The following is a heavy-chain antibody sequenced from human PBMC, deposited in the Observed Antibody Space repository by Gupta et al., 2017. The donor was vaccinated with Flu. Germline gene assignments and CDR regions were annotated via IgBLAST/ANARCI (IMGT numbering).Heavy chain of an antibody. J-gene: IGHJ5*02. CDR3: AKGDRIAAPRNWFDP. D-gene: IGHD6-13*01. CDR2: VSGGGSA. Sequence: QAPGKGLEWVSVVSGGGSAFYADSVKGRFTISRDNSKNTLFLQMNSLRAEDTAVYYCAKGDRIAAPRNWFDPWGQGTLVTVSS. V-gene: IGHV3-23*01.